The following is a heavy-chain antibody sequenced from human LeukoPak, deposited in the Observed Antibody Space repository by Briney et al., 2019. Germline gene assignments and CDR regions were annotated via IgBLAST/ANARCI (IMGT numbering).Heavy chain of an antibody. Sequence: PGGSLRLSCAASGFTFSSYAMSWVRQAPGKGLEWVSAISGSGGSTYYADSVKGRFTISRDNSKNTLYLQMNSLRAEDTAVYYCAKDQYYYDSSGSDAFDIWGQGTMVTVSS. V-gene: IGHV3-23*01. CDR3: AKDQYYYDSSGSDAFDI. CDR2: ISGSGGST. CDR1: GFTFSSYA. J-gene: IGHJ3*02. D-gene: IGHD3-22*01.